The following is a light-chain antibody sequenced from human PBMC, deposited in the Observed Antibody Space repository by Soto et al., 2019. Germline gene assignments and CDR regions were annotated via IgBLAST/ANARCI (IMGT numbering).Light chain of an antibody. Sequence: DIQMTQSPSSVSASVCDRVTITCRASQAIDSWLAWYQQKPGEAPKLLIFTGSLLHSGVPTRFSGSGSGTDFTLTISSLQPEDFATYYCQQTLSFPPTVGQGTKV. CDR3: QQTLSFPPT. J-gene: IGKJ1*01. V-gene: IGKV1-12*01. CDR2: TGS. CDR1: QAIDSW.